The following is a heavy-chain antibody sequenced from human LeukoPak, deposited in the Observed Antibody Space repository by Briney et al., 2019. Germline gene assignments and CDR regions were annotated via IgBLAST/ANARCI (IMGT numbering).Heavy chain of an antibody. CDR2: INGHGNII. CDR3: TGGTSQYYDGSGYYAYFDN. Sequence: PGGSLRLSCTASGFTFSDYWMSWVRQVPGKGLMWVSRINGHGNIITYEQSVKGRFTISRDNAKSTLHLQMNSLRDDDTAVYYCTGGTSQYYDGSGYYAYFDNWGQGTVVTVSS. D-gene: IGHD3-22*01. CDR1: GFTFSDYW. J-gene: IGHJ4*02. V-gene: IGHV3-74*03.